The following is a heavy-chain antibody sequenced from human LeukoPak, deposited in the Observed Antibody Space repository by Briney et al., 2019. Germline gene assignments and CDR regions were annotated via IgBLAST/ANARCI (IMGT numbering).Heavy chain of an antibody. D-gene: IGHD6-19*01. J-gene: IGHJ4*02. Sequence: SGTLSLTCAVSGGSISSNNWWSWVRQSPEKGLEWIAEIYHSGSFNRNPSLKSRVTILVDTSKNQFSLKVTSVTAADTAVYYCARVPPRVAVAGTHFDYWGQGTLVTVSS. CDR3: ARVPPRVAVAGTHFDY. CDR1: GGSISSNNW. V-gene: IGHV4-4*02. CDR2: IYHSGSF.